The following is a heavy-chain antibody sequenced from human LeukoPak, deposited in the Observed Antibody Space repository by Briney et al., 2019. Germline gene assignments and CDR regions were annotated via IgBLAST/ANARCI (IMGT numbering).Heavy chain of an antibody. CDR3: ARSVVSSSFWYGMDV. J-gene: IGHJ6*02. D-gene: IGHD6-13*01. CDR1: GFTFSSYS. Sequence: PGGSLRLSCAASGFTFSSYSMNWVRQAPGKGLEWVSSISSSSSYIYYADSVKGRFTISRDNAKNSLYLQMNSLRAEDTAVYYCARSVVSSSFWYGMDVWGQGTTVTVSS. CDR2: ISSSSSYI. V-gene: IGHV3-21*01.